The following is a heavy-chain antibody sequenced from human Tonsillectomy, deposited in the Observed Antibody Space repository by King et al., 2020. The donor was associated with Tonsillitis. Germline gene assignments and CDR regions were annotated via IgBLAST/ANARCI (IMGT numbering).Heavy chain of an antibody. CDR2: IRYDGSNK. CDR3: VCGPIYSFDF. Sequence: VQLVESGGGVVQPGGSLRLSCAASGVTFSSYGMHWVRQAPGKGLEWVTFIRYDGSNKFYADSVKGRFTISKDNSKNTLYLQMNSLRAEDTALYYCVCGPIYSFDFWGQGTLVTVSS. D-gene: IGHD3-3*01. CDR1: GVTFSSYG. J-gene: IGHJ4*02. V-gene: IGHV3-30*02.